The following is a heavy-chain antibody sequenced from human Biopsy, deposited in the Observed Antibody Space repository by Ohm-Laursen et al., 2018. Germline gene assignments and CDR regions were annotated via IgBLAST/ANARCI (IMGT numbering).Heavy chain of an antibody. CDR1: GYTFTSHD. CDR2: MSPNTGNT. V-gene: IGHV1-8*01. Sequence: SVKVSCKASGYTFTSHDINWVRQATGQGLEWMGGMSPNTGNTVYAQRFQDRVTMTSDTSTGTAYMELTSLTSDDTAVYFCARWETTLGRSLDSWGQGTLVAVSS. J-gene: IGHJ4*02. CDR3: ARWETTLGRSLDS. D-gene: IGHD1-26*01.